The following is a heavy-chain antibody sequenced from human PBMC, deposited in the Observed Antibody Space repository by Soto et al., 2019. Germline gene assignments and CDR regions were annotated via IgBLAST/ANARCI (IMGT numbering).Heavy chain of an antibody. CDR1: GYTFTSYG. V-gene: IGHV1-18*01. CDR3: ARVVLTVAGYYYYGMDV. CDR2: ISAYNGNT. Sequence: VASVKVSCKASGYTFTSYGISWVRQAPGQGLEWMGWISAYNGNTNYAQKLQGRVTMTTDTSTSTAYMELRSLRSDDTAVYYCARVVLTVAGYYYYGMDVWGQGTTVTVSS. D-gene: IGHD6-19*01. J-gene: IGHJ6*02.